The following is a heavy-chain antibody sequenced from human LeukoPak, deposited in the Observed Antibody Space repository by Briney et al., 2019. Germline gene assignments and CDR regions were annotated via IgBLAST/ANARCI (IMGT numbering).Heavy chain of an antibody. CDR3: AKRRRELPLDY. J-gene: IGHJ4*02. Sequence: PGGSLRLSCAASGFTFSSYGMHWVRQAPGKGLERVAFIRYDGSYKYYADSVKGRFTISRDNSKNTLYLQMNSLRAEDTAVYYCAKRRRELPLDYWGQGTLVTVSS. CDR2: IRYDGSYK. V-gene: IGHV3-30*02. D-gene: IGHD1-26*01. CDR1: GFTFSSYG.